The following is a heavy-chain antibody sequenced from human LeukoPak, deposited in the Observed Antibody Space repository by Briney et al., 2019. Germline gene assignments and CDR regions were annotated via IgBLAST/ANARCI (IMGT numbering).Heavy chain of an antibody. D-gene: IGHD3-22*01. CDR3: STVVIVAFDI. V-gene: IGHV3-15*01. CDR2: IKSKTDGGTK. J-gene: IGHJ3*02. Sequence: GGSLRLSCAPSGFPFSNPWMRWVRQAPGKGLEGVGRIKSKTDGGTKDYAAPVKGRFNISRDDSKNTLYLEMNSLKTEDTAVYYCSTVVIVAFDIWGQGRMVSVSS. CDR1: GFPFSNPW.